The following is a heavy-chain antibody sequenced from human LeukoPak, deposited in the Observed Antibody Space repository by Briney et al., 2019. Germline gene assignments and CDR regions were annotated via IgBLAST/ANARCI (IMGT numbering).Heavy chain of an antibody. CDR1: GGPISSYY. J-gene: IGHJ3*02. Sequence: SETLSLTCTVSGGPISSYYWSWIRQPPGKGLEWIGYIYYSGSTNYNPSLKSRVTISVDTSKNQFSLKLSSVTAADTAVYYCARWKQGAFDIWGQGTMVTVSS. V-gene: IGHV4-59*08. D-gene: IGHD1-1*01. CDR3: ARWKQGAFDI. CDR2: IYYSGST.